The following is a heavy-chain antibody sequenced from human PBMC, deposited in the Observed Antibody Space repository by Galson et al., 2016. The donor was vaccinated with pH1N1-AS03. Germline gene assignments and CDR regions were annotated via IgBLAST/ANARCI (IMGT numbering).Heavy chain of an antibody. CDR1: GFTISNFG. Sequence: SLRLSCAASGFTISNFGMLWVRQAPGQGLEWVAIISFDGTNKYYADSVKGRLSISRDNSKNTLFLQMNALRAEDTAVYYCANDFNYDFWSGYSFYWGKGALVTVSS. CDR3: ANDFNYDFWSGYSFY. J-gene: IGHJ4*02. CDR2: ISFDGTNK. D-gene: IGHD3/OR15-3a*01. V-gene: IGHV3-30*18.